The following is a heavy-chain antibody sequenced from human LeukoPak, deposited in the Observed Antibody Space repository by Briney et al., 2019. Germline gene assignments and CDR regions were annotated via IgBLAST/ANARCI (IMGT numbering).Heavy chain of an antibody. Sequence: GGSLRLSCAASGFTFSTYAMSWVRQAPGNGLEWVSAISGGGGSTHYADSVKGRFTISRDNSKNTLFLQMSSLRADDTAIYYCAKHYDISGYYPYWGQGTLVTVSS. D-gene: IGHD3-22*01. J-gene: IGHJ4*02. V-gene: IGHV3-23*01. CDR3: AKHYDISGYYPY. CDR1: GFTFSTYA. CDR2: ISGGGGST.